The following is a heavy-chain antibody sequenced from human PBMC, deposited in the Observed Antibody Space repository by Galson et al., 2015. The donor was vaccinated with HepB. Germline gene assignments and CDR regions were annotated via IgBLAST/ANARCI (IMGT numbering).Heavy chain of an antibody. J-gene: IGHJ4*02. V-gene: IGHV3-73*01. CDR3: TRMGDLSGYNSL. CDR1: GFTFSGSA. CDR2: IGSKTNNYAT. D-gene: IGHD1-1*01. Sequence: SLRLSCAASGFTFSGSAIHWVRQASGRGLEWIGRIGSKTNNYATAYVASERGRFTISRDDSKNTAFLQLNSLKTDDTAVYYCTRMGDLSGYNSLWGQGTLVTVSS.